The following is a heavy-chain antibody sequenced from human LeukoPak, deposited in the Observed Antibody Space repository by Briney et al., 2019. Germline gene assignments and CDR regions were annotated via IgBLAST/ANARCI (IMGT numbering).Heavy chain of an antibody. Sequence: SVKVSCKASGGTFSSYAISWVRQAPGQGLEWMGRIIPIPGIANYAQKFQGRVTITADKSTSTAYMELSSLRSEDTAVYYCARTMVRGVTPNTNFDYWGRGTLVTVSS. J-gene: IGHJ4*02. V-gene: IGHV1-69*04. CDR1: GGTFSSYA. CDR3: ARTMVRGVTPNTNFDY. D-gene: IGHD3-10*01. CDR2: IIPIPGIA.